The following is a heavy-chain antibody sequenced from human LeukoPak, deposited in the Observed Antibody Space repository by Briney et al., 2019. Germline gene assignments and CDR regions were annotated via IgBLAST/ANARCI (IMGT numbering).Heavy chain of an antibody. CDR2: IYYSGST. Sequence: SESLSLTCTVSGGTISSYYWSWIRQPPGKGLEWIGYIYYSGSTNYNPSLKSRVTISVDTSKNQFSLKLSSVTAADTAVYYCARDSRLVGIDYWGQGTLVTVSS. CDR3: ARDSRLVGIDY. CDR1: GGTISSYY. J-gene: IGHJ4*02. V-gene: IGHV4-59*01. D-gene: IGHD6-6*01.